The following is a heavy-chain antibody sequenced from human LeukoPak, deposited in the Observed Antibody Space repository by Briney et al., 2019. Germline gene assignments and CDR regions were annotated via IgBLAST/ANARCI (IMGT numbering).Heavy chain of an antibody. CDR2: IYSTGTT. J-gene: IGHJ5*02. V-gene: IGHV3-66*03. CDR1: GFAVSSNY. D-gene: IGHD3-10*01. Sequence: GGSLRLSCAVSGFAVSSNYVSWVRQAPGKGLEWVSVIYSTGTTFYADSVKGRFTISRDNSKNTVYLQMNGLKPEDTAVYYCARDRGPGWFDPWGPGTLVTVSS. CDR3: ARDRGPGWFDP.